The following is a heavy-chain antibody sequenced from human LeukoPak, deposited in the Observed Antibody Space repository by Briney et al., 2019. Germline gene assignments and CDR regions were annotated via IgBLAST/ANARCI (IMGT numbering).Heavy chain of an antibody. Sequence: GGSLRPSCAASGLTISSYGMHWVRQAPGKGLEWVAVVSYDGYNTDYGDSVKGRFTISRDNSNNTVYLQMSSLSADDTAVYFCAKGRYSTHLDTWGPGTLVTVSS. V-gene: IGHV3-30*18. D-gene: IGHD4-11*01. CDR1: GLTISSYG. CDR3: AKGRYSTHLDT. CDR2: VSYDGYNT. J-gene: IGHJ5*02.